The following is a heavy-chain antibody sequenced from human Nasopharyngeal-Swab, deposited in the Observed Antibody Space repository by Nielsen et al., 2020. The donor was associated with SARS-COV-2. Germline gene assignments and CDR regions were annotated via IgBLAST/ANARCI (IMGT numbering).Heavy chain of an antibody. J-gene: IGHJ4*02. CDR2: ISGSGGST. V-gene: IGHV3-23*01. CDR3: AKGGDIVVVVAATIFDY. CDR1: GFTFSSYA. D-gene: IGHD2-15*01. Sequence: GGSLRLSCAASGFTFSSYAMSWVRQAPGKGLEWVSAISGSGGSTYYADSVKGRFTISRDNSKNTLYLQMNSLRAEDTAVYYCAKGGDIVVVVAATIFDYWGQGTLVTVPS.